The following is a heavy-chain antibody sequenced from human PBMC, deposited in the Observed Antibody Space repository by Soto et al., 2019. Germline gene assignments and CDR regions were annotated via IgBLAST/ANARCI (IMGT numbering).Heavy chain of an antibody. D-gene: IGHD5-18*01. CDR1: GLIFNNYA. Sequence: LRLSCAASGLIFNNYAMTWVRQAPGKGLEWVSTVTASGGGTFYANSVKGRFTISRDNSRNTLHLQMSSLRVEDTALYYCAKALVPALTAKFGYWGQGTLVTVSS. V-gene: IGHV3-23*01. CDR2: VTASGGGT. J-gene: IGHJ4*02. CDR3: AKALVPALTAKFGY.